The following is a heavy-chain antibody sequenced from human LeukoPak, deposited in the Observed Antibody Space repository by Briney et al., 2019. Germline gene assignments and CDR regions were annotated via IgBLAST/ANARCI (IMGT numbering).Heavy chain of an antibody. V-gene: IGHV3-74*01. D-gene: IGHD2-21*01. CDR2: IKNDGSGI. J-gene: IGHJ4*02. CDR1: GFSFSNYA. CDR3: ARERGVSHPFDY. Sequence: PGGSLRLSCAASGFSFSNYAMHWVRQAPGKGLEWVARIKNDGSGIIYADSVKGRFTISRDNARNTLYLQMDSLRAEDTAVYYCARERGVSHPFDYWGQGTLVTVSS.